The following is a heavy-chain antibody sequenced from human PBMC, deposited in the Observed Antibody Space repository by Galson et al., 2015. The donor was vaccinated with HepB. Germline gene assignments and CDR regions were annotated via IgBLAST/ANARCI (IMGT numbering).Heavy chain of an antibody. CDR2: IWYDGSNK. D-gene: IGHD4/OR15-4a*01. CDR1: GFTFSSYG. V-gene: IGHV3-33*01. CDR3: TRLGADWYFDL. Sequence: SLRLSCAASGFTFSSYGMDWVRQAPGKGLEWVAVIWYDGSNKYYADSVKGRFTVSRDNSKNTLYLQMNNLRAEDTAVYYCTRLGADWYFDLWGRGTLVTVSS. J-gene: IGHJ2*01.